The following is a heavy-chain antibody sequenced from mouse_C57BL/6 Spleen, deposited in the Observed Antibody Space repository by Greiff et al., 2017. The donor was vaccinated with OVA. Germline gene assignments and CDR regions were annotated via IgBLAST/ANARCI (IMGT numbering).Heavy chain of an antibody. J-gene: IGHJ1*03. CDR2: IRNKANGYTT. CDR1: GFTFTDYY. D-gene: IGHD1-1*01. V-gene: IGHV7-3*01. Sequence: EVKVVESGGGLVQPGGSLSLSCAASGFTFTDYYMSWVRQPPGKALEWLGFIRNKANGYTTEYSASVKGRFTISRDNSQSILYLQMNALRAEDSATYYCASPPYGSSFYWYFDVWGTGTTVTVSS. CDR3: ASPPYGSSFYWYFDV.